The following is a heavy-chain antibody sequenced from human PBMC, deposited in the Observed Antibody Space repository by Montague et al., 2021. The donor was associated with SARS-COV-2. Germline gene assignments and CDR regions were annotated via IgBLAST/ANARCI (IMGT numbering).Heavy chain of an antibody. D-gene: IGHD4-17*01. V-gene: IGHV3-21*01. CDR2: ISTSTYI. CDR1: RFTFNSYN. J-gene: IGHJ4*02. CDR3: ARDGWMTTMTTFDY. Sequence: SLRLSCAASRFTFNSYNMNWVRQAPGKGLEWVSHISTSTYIDYADSVKGRFTISRDNAKSSLYPQMHSLRVEDTAVYYCARDGWMTTMTTFDYWGQGTLVTVSS.